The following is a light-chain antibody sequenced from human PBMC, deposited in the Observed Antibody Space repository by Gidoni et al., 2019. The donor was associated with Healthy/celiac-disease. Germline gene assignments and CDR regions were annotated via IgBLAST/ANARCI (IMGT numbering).Light chain of an antibody. CDR2: GAS. CDR1: QSVSSSY. CDR3: QHYGSSPPMYT. V-gene: IGKV3-20*01. Sequence: ESVLTQSPGTLSLSPGERATLPCRASQSVSSSYLAWYQQQPSQARRLLISGASSRATGIPDRFSGSGSGTDFTLTISRLEPEDVAVYYCQHYGSSPPMYTFGQGTKLEIK. J-gene: IGKJ2*01.